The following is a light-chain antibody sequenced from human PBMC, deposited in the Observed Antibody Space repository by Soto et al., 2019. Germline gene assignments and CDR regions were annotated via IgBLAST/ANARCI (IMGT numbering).Light chain of an antibody. CDR3: QTWGTGIVV. CDR1: SGHSSYA. V-gene: IGLV4-69*01. Sequence: QSVLTQSPSASASLGASVKLTCTLSSGHSSYAIAWHQQQPGKGPRYLMKLNTDGSHNKGDGIPDRFSGSSSGAERYLIISRLQSEDEADYYCQTWGTGIVVFGGGTKVTVL. CDR2: LNTDGSH. J-gene: IGLJ2*01.